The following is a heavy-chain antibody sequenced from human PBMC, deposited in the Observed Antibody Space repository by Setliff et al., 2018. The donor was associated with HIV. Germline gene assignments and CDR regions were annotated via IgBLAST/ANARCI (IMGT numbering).Heavy chain of an antibody. V-gene: IGHV4-34*01. CDR2: IIPSGST. J-gene: IGHJ4*02. Sequence: SETLSLTCAVYGGSFSGYYWSWIRQPPGKGLKWIGEIIPSGSTNYNPSLKSRVTISVDTSKNQFSLKLSSVTAADTAVYYCARGSKWLRFTRLTEQLNDYWGQGTLVTVSS. D-gene: IGHD5-12*01. CDR3: ARGSKWLRFTRLTEQLNDY. CDR1: GGSFSGYY.